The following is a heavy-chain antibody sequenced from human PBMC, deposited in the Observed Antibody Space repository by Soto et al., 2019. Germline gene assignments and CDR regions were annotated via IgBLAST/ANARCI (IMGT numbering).Heavy chain of an antibody. CDR3: ARDYNDFWSGHFDY. D-gene: IGHD3-3*01. V-gene: IGHV3-33*01. CDR1: GFIFSNYG. J-gene: IGHJ4*02. Sequence: GGSLRLSCAASGFIFSNYGMRWVRQAPGKGLECVALIWSDGTNEHYVASVKGRFTISRDNSKNTLYLQMNSLTVEDTAVYYCARDYNDFWSGHFDYWGQGALVTVSS. CDR2: IWSDGTNE.